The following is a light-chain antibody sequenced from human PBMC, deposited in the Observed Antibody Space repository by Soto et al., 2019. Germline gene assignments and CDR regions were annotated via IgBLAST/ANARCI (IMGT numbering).Light chain of an antibody. Sequence: EIVMTQSPATLSVSPGQRVTLSCRASQSVDSYVAWYQQKPGQAPRLLIYDASTWATGIPARFSGSVSGTDFTPTISSLQSEDFAVYYCQQYKNWPLTFGPGTKVDIK. J-gene: IGKJ3*01. CDR2: DAS. CDR1: QSVDSY. CDR3: QQYKNWPLT. V-gene: IGKV3-15*01.